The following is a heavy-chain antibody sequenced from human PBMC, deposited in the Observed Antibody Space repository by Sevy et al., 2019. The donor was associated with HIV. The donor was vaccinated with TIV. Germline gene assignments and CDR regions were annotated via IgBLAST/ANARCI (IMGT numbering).Heavy chain of an antibody. CDR2: IQYDGSNK. V-gene: IGHV3-30*02. Sequence: GGSLRLSCAASGFSYSSYGMHWDRQAPGKGLEWVAYIQYDGSNKDYAGSVKGRFTISRDNSKNTLDLQMNSLRVEDTAVYYCVKEGGGEGGDHWGQGTLVTVSS. J-gene: IGHJ4*02. CDR3: VKEGGGEGGDH. CDR1: GFSYSSYG. D-gene: IGHD2-21*01.